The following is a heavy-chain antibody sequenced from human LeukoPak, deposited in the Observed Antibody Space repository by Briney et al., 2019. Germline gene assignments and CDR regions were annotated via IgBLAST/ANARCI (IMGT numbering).Heavy chain of an antibody. Sequence: SETLSLTCAVSGGSINNNNWWSWVRQPPGKGLEWIGEIYHSGSTNYNPSLKSRVTISVDKSKNQFSLKLSSVTAADTAVYYCAREACSSGCRHPWFFDYWGQGTLVTVSS. J-gene: IGHJ4*02. D-gene: IGHD6-19*01. CDR2: IYHSGST. CDR3: AREACSSGCRHPWFFDY. V-gene: IGHV4-4*02. CDR1: GGSINNNNW.